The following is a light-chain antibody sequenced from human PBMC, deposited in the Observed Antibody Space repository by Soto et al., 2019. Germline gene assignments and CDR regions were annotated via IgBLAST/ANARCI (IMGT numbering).Light chain of an antibody. J-gene: IGKJ1*01. Sequence: EIVVTQSPGTLSLSPGEGATLSCRASQSVSSTYLAWYQQKPGQAPRLLIYGASSRATGIPDRFSGSGSGTDFTLTISRLEPEDVAVYYCQPYGSSSWAFGQGTKVEIK. CDR3: QPYGSSSWA. V-gene: IGKV3-20*01. CDR2: GAS. CDR1: QSVSSTY.